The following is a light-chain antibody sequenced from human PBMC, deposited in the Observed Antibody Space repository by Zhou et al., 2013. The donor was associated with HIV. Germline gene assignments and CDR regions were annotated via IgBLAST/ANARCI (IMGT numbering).Light chain of an antibody. CDR3: QQSYSVPPT. V-gene: IGKV1-33*01. CDR1: QDISDY. Sequence: DIQMTQSPSSLSPSVGDRVTITCQASQDISDYLNWYQQKPGKAPKLLIYDVSNLESGVPSRFSGSGSGADFTLTINSLQPEDFATYFCQQSYSVPPTFGQGTKLEI. J-gene: IGKJ2*01. CDR2: DVS.